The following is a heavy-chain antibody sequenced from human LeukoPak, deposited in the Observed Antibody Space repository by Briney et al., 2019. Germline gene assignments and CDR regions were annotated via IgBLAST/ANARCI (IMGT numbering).Heavy chain of an antibody. CDR3: ARVGVGVSQYFQH. J-gene: IGHJ1*01. D-gene: IGHD3-3*01. Sequence: GGSLRLSCAASGFTVSSNYMSWVRQAPGKGLEWVSVIYSGGSTYYADSVKGRLTISRDNSKNTLYLQMNSLRAEDTAVYYCARVGVGVSQYFQHWGQGTLVTVSS. CDR1: GFTVSSNY. CDR2: IYSGGST. V-gene: IGHV3-53*01.